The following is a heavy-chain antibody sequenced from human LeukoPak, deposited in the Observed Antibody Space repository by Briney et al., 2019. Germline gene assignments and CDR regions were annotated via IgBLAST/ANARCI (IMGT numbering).Heavy chain of an antibody. Sequence: ASVKVSCKASGYTFTSYYMHWVRQAPGQGLEWMGIINPSGGSTSYAQKFQGRVTMTRDTSTSTVYMELSSLRSEDTAVYYCARGPYYDILTGHYMYGMDVWGQGTTVTVSS. CDR2: INPSGGST. CDR1: GYTFTSYY. D-gene: IGHD3-9*01. CDR3: ARGPYYDILTGHYMYGMDV. V-gene: IGHV1-46*01. J-gene: IGHJ6*02.